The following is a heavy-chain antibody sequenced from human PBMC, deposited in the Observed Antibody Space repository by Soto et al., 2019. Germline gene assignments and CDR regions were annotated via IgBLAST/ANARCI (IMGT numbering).Heavy chain of an antibody. CDR1: GYTFTGYF. CDR2: INPNSGAT. J-gene: IGHJ5*02. Sequence: QVQLVQSGAEVKKPGASVKVSCKASGYTFTGYFMHWVRQAPGQGLEWMGWINPNSGATKYAQKFQGRVTLSRDTSIRTAYMELTGLRSDDTAVYYCARDGGTILAPLPWGQGTQVTVSS. V-gene: IGHV1-2*02. CDR3: ARDGGTILAPLP. D-gene: IGHD3-3*01.